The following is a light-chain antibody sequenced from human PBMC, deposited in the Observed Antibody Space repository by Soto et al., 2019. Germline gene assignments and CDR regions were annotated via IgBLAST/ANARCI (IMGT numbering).Light chain of an antibody. CDR1: QSVLYSSNDKHY. Sequence: DIVMPQSPDSLAVSLGERASINCRSNQSVLYSSNDKHYLAWYQQKPGHPPKLLIYCASSRESGVPARFSGSGSGTAFTLTISSLQAEDVAVYYCQQYYRTPFTFGPGTIVDIK. J-gene: IGKJ3*01. CDR3: QQYYRTPFT. CDR2: CAS. V-gene: IGKV4-1*01.